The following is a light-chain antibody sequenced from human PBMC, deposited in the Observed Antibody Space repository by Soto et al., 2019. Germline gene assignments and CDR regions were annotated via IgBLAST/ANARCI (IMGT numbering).Light chain of an antibody. Sequence: RMTQSPSPPYSSVGDSVTITCRASQTMIGWMAWSQRTPGKAPTLLIYNASTLKSGVPSRFSGSGSGTEFTLTISSLQPDDFATFYCHHYISYSEAFGQGTKVEI. V-gene: IGKV1-5*03. CDR1: QTMIGW. CDR3: HHYISYSEA. J-gene: IGKJ1*01. CDR2: NAS.